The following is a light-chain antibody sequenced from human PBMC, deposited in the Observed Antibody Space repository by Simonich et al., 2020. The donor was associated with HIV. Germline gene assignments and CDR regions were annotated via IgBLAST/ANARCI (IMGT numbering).Light chain of an antibody. J-gene: IGLJ3*02. CDR1: NSDIGGYNY. CDR3: CSYAGTYTWV. CDR2: DVI. V-gene: IGLV2-14*03. Sequence: QSALTQPASVSGSPGQSITISCTGSNSDIGGYNYVSWYQQPPGKAPKLIIYDVIRRPAGVSNRFSGSKSGNTASLTISGLLAEDEADYYCCSYAGTYTWVFGGGTKLTVL.